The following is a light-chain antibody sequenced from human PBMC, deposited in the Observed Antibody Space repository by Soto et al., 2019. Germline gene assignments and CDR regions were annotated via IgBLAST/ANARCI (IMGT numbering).Light chain of an antibody. CDR3: QQYDNLPLT. J-gene: IGKJ4*01. CDR2: DAS. CDR1: QDISNY. Sequence: DIQMTQSPSSLSASVGDRVTITCQASQDISNYLNWYQQKPGKAPKLLIYDASNLETVVPSRFSGSGSCTDFTFTISSLQPEDIATYYCQQYDNLPLTFGGGTKVEIK. V-gene: IGKV1-33*01.